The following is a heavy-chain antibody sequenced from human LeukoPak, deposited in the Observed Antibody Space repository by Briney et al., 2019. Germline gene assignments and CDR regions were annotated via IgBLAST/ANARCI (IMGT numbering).Heavy chain of an antibody. CDR3: ARGFLEWLLFGSGSYSLDY. D-gene: IGHD3-3*01. CDR1: GFTFSKNA. V-gene: IGHV3-23*01. J-gene: IGHJ4*02. Sequence: GGSLRLSCAASGFTFSKNAMSWVRQAPGKGLEWISSITSSGSATYYADSVKGRFTISRDNFKNTLYLQMNSLRPEDTAVYYCARGFLEWLLFGSGSYSLDYWGQGTLVTVSS. CDR2: ITSSGSAT.